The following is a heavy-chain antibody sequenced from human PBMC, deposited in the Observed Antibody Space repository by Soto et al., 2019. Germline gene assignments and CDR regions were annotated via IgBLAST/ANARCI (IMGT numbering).Heavy chain of an antibody. Sequence: PGGSLRLSCAASGFTFSSYWMSWVRQAPGKGLEWVANIKQDGSEKYYVDSVKGRFTISRDNAKNSLYLQMSSLRAEDTAVYYCAAGVVPAPMDVWGKGTTVTVSS. D-gene: IGHD2-2*01. CDR3: AAGVVPAPMDV. V-gene: IGHV3-7*01. J-gene: IGHJ6*04. CDR2: IKQDGSEK. CDR1: GFTFSSYW.